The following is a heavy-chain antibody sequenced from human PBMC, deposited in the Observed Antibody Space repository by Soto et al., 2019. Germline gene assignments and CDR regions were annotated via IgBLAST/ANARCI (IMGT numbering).Heavy chain of an antibody. D-gene: IGHD3-10*01. CDR1: GFTFSSYA. CDR2: ISYDGSNK. Sequence: GGSLRLSCAASGFTFSSYAMHWVRQAPGKGLEWVAVISYDGSNKYYADSVKGRFTISRDNSKNTLYLQMNSLRAEDTAVYYCARDVEAYYGSGSYYYYGMDVWGQGTTVTVSS. J-gene: IGHJ6*02. V-gene: IGHV3-30-3*01. CDR3: ARDVEAYYGSGSYYYYGMDV.